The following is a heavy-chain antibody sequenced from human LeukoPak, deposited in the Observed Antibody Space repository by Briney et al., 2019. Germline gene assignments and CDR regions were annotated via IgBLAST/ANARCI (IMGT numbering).Heavy chain of an antibody. CDR2: INPNSGGT. CDR3: ARDWEGLGEYWYFDL. CDR1: GYTFTAYY. Sequence: GASVKVSCKPSGYTFTAYYIHWVRQAPGQGLEWMGWINPNSGGTNYAQKFQGRVTMTRDTSISTAYMELSRLRSDDTAVYYCARDWEGLGEYWYFDLWGRGTLVTVSS. D-gene: IGHD1-26*01. V-gene: IGHV1-2*02. J-gene: IGHJ2*01.